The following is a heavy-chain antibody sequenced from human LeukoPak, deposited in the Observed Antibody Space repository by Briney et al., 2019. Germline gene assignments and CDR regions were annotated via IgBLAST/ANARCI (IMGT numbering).Heavy chain of an antibody. CDR1: GFIFSSYG. D-gene: IGHD3-10*01. Sequence: GRSLRLSCAASGFIFSSYGMHWARQAPGKGLEWVAVISYDGSNKYYADSVKGRFTISRDNSKNTLYLQMNSLRAEDTAVYYCAKDPYGSGRRYGMDVWGKGTTVTVSS. CDR3: AKDPYGSGRRYGMDV. V-gene: IGHV3-30*18. CDR2: ISYDGSNK. J-gene: IGHJ6*04.